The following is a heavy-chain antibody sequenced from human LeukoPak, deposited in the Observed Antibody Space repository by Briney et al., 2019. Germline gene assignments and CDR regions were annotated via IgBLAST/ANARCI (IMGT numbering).Heavy chain of an antibody. D-gene: IGHD3-22*01. V-gene: IGHV4-59*01. Sequence: PSETLSLTCTVSGSSISNYYWSWIRQPPAKGLEGMGYIYYSGSTSYNPSLNSRVTISIDTSKNQFSLKLRSVTAADTAVYYCARKGGYYDSSGYYYDYDAFDIWGQGTMVTVSS. CDR3: ARKGGYYDSSGYYYDYDAFDI. J-gene: IGHJ3*02. CDR2: IYYSGST. CDR1: GSSISNYY.